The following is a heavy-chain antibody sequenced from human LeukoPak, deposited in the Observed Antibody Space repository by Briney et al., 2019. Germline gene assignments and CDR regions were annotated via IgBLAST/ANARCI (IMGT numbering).Heavy chain of an antibody. Sequence: GASVKVSCKASGGTFSSYAISWVRQAPGQGLEWMGRIIPIFGTANYAQKFQGRVTITTDESTSTASMELSSLRSEDTAVYYCARVQLSGAAGDYWGQGTLVTVSS. CDR1: GGTFSSYA. J-gene: IGHJ4*02. CDR2: IIPIFGTA. D-gene: IGHD2-15*01. CDR3: ARVQLSGAAGDY. V-gene: IGHV1-69*05.